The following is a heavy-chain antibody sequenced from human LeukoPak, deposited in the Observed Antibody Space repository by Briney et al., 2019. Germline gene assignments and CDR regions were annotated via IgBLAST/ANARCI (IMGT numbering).Heavy chain of an antibody. Sequence: GGSLRLSCAASGFIFSSYGMHWVRQAPGKGLEWVAVIWYDGSNKYYADSVQGRFTISRDNSKNTLYLQMNSLRAEDTAVYYCARDLGGYYGSGSLYFDYWGQGTLVTVSS. J-gene: IGHJ4*02. CDR1: GFIFSSYG. D-gene: IGHD3-10*01. CDR2: IWYDGSNK. CDR3: ARDLGGYYGSGSLYFDY. V-gene: IGHV3-33*01.